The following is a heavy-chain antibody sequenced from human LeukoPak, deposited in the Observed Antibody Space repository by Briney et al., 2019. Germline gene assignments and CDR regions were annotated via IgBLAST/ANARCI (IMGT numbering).Heavy chain of an antibody. D-gene: IGHD3-10*01. CDR3: ARDSGTTGEVKFDP. V-gene: IGHV4-4*07. J-gene: IGHJ5*02. CDR1: GVSISSYY. Sequence: SETLSFTCTVSGVSISSYYWSWLRQPAGKGLEWIGSIYTSGSTDYNPSLKSRVTMSVDTSKNQFSLKLSSVTAADTAVYYCARDSGTTGEVKFDPWGQGTLVTVSS. CDR2: IYTSGST.